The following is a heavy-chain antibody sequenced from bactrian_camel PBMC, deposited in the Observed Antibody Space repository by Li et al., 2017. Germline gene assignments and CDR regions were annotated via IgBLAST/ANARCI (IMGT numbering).Heavy chain of an antibody. V-gene: IGHV3S26*01. Sequence: HVQLVESGGGSVQAGGSLRLSCAASGYTDSSNCMGWFRQSPGKGREGVAAVDFDGSTSYAYSVKGRFTISKDNPKNTQYLQMNSLKPEDTGVYYCAADAGSAVPGSLLYVQVPNFGNWGRGTQVTVS. CDR3: AADAGSAVPGSLLYVQVPNFGN. CDR1: GYTDSSNC. D-gene: IGHD6*01. CDR2: VDFDGST. J-gene: IGHJ6*01.